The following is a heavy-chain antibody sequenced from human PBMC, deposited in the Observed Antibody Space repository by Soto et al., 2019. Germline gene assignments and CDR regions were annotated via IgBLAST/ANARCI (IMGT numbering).Heavy chain of an antibody. Sequence: SGPTLVNPTQTLTLTCTFSGFSLSTSGMCVSWIRQPPGRALEWLALIDWDDDKYYSTSLKTRLTISKDTSKNQVVLTMTNMDPVDTATYYCARMTTGGLGFLVYGMDVWGQGTTVTVSS. V-gene: IGHV2-70*01. CDR3: ARMTTGGLGFLVYGMDV. CDR1: GFSLSTSGMC. CDR2: IDWDDDK. D-gene: IGHD4-17*01. J-gene: IGHJ6*02.